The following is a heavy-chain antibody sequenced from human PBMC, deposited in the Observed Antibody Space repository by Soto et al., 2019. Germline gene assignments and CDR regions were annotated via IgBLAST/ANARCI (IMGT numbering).Heavy chain of an antibody. V-gene: IGHV4-34*01. CDR1: GARFRGYY. Sequence: PXPRLSLACGVYGARFRGYYWSWIRQPPGKGLEWSGEINHSVSTNYNPSLKSRVTISVDTSKNQFSLKLSSVTAADTAVYYCARGPGSQLNGLLRAAADKLPPPLFYGMDVCGQRTTVTVSS. J-gene: IGHJ6*02. CDR3: ARGPGSQLNGLLRAAADKLPPPLFYGMDV. D-gene: IGHD6-13*01. CDR2: INHSVST.